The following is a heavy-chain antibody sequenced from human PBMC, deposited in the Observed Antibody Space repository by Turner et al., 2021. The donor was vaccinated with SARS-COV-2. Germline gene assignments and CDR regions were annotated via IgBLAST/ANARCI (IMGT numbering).Heavy chain of an antibody. V-gene: IGHV3-21*01. Sequence: EVQLVESGGGLVKPVGSLSLSCAASGFTFSSYSMNWVRKATGKGLEWVSSISSSSSYIYYADSVKGRFTSSRDNAKNSLYLQMNSLRAEDTAVYYCARDHRPVVVPAAKRAGSYYYGMDVWGQGTTVTVSS. CDR3: ARDHRPVVVPAAKRAGSYYYGMDV. D-gene: IGHD2-2*01. CDR1: GFTFSSYS. J-gene: IGHJ6*02. CDR2: ISSSSSYI.